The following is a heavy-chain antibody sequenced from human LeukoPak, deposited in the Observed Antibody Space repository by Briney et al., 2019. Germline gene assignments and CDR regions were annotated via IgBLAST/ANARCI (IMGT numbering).Heavy chain of an antibody. V-gene: IGHV3-23*01. CDR3: ASQWEPPQPFDY. CDR1: GFTFSSYA. D-gene: IGHD1-26*01. J-gene: IGHJ4*02. Sequence: PGGSLRLSCAASGFTFSSYAMSWVRQAPGKGLEWVSAISGSGGSTYYADSVKGRFTISRDNSKNTLYLQMNSLRAEDTSVYYCASQWEPPQPFDYWGQGTLVTVSS. CDR2: ISGSGGST.